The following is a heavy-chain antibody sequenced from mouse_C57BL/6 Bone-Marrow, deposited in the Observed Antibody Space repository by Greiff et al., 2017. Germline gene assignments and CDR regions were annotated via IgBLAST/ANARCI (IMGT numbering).Heavy chain of an antibody. CDR3: ARVRGSGKALAY. CDR1: GFTFSDYG. J-gene: IGHJ3*01. D-gene: IGHD1-3*01. Sequence: VQLKESGGGLVKPGGSLKLSCAASGFTFSDYGMHWVRQAPEKGLEWVAYISSGSSTIYYADTVKGRFTISRDNAKNTLFLQMTSLRSEDTAMYYCARVRGSGKALAYWGQGTLVTVSA. CDR2: ISSGSSTI. V-gene: IGHV5-17*01.